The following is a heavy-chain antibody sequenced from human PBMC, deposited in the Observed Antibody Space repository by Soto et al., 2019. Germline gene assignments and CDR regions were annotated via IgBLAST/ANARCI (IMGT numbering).Heavy chain of an antibody. CDR1: GFTFTNFG. J-gene: IGHJ4*02. D-gene: IGHD1-26*01. CDR3: AGYSGSYYSVWY. V-gene: IGHV3-30*03. Sequence: QVQLVESGGGVVQPGRSLRLSCAASGFTFTNFGMHWVRQAPGKGLEWLAVTSYDGSNKYYADSAKGRFTISRDNSKNTLYLQMNSLRAEDTAVYYCAGYSGSYYSVWYWGQGTLVTVSS. CDR2: TSYDGSNK.